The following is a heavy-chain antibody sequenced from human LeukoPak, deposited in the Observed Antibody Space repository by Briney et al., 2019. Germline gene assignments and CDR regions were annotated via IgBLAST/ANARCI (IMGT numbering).Heavy chain of an antibody. CDR2: IYSSGST. V-gene: IGHV4-59*11. Sequence: NPSETLSLTCIVSGGSISRHYWSWIRQPPGKGLEFIGDIYSSGSTNYNPSLESRVTMSADTSKNQLSLKLSSVTAADTAMYYCAREGRREMLFSAFDVWGQGTMVTVTS. D-gene: IGHD3-10*01. J-gene: IGHJ3*01. CDR1: GGSISRHY. CDR3: AREGRREMLFSAFDV.